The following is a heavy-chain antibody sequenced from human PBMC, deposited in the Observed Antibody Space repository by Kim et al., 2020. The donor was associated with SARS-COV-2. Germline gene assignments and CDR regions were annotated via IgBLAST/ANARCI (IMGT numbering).Heavy chain of an antibody. V-gene: IGHV3-23*01. D-gene: IGHD6-13*01. CDR1: GFTFSSYA. CDR2: ISGSGGST. CDR3: AKGGRKSSSWPSYYGMDV. J-gene: IGHJ6*02. Sequence: GGSLRLSCAASGFTFSSYAMSWVRQAPGKGLEWVSAISGSGGSTYYADSVKGRFTISRDNSKNTLYLQMNSLRAEDTAVYYCAKGGRKSSSWPSYYGMDVWGQGSTVTV.